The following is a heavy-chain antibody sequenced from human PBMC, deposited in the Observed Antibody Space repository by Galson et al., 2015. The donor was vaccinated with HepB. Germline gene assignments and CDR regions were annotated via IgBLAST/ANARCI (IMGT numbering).Heavy chain of an antibody. CDR2: ISAYNGNT. Sequence: SCKASGYTFTSYGISWVRQAPGQGLEWMGWISAYNGNTNYAQKLQGRVTMTTDTSASTAYMELRSLRSDDTAVYYCARADDDSSGYYGVNFDYWGQGTLVTVSS. CDR1: GYTFTSYG. V-gene: IGHV1-18*01. J-gene: IGHJ4*02. D-gene: IGHD3-22*01. CDR3: ARADDDSSGYYGVNFDY.